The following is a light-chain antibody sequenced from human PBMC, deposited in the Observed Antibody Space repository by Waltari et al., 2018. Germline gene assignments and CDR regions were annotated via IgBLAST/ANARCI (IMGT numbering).Light chain of an antibody. Sequence: QSVLTQPPSVSGAPGQRVTLSCTGSNSNIGAGYDVHWYQQLPGTAPKLLIYGNNNRPSVVPDRFSGPTSGTSASLVISDLQADDEADYHCQSYDFTLNGRGVFGGGTKLTVL. CDR1: NSNIGAGYD. CDR3: QSYDFTLNGRGV. CDR2: GNN. J-gene: IGLJ3*02. V-gene: IGLV1-40*01.